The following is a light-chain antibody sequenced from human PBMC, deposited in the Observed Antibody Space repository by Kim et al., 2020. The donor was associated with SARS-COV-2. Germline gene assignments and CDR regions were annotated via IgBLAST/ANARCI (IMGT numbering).Light chain of an antibody. CDR1: NIGFKT. V-gene: IGLV3-21*04. J-gene: IGLJ1*01. CDR2: NND. CDR3: QVWDAGSVHVV. Sequence: SYELTQPPSVSVAPGTTASLTCGGSNIGFKTVHWYQQKPGLAPILVIYNNDDRPSGIPERFSGSSSGNTATLTISGVGAGDEADYYCQVWDAGSVHVVFG.